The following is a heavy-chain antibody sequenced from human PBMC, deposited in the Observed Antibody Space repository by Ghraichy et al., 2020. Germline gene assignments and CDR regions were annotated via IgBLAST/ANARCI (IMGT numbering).Heavy chain of an antibody. J-gene: IGHJ6*02. CDR1: GGTFSSYA. CDR3: ARSVVPAAISNYYYYGMDV. V-gene: IGHV1-69*13. CDR2: IIPIFGTA. D-gene: IGHD2-2*02. Sequence: SVKVSCKASGGTFSSYAISWVRQAPGQGLEWMGGIIPIFGTANYAQKFQGRVTITADESTSTAYMELSSLRSEDTAVYYCARSVVPAAISNYYYYGMDVWGQGTTVTVSS.